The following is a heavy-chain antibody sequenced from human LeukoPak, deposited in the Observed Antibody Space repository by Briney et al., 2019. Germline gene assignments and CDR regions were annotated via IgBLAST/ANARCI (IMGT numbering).Heavy chain of an antibody. CDR2: IYTSGST. Sequence: SETLSLTCTASGGSISSYYWSWIRQPPGKGLEWIGYIYTSGSTNYNPSLKSRVTISVDTSKNQFSLKLSSVTAAYTAVYYCARRARYCSSTSCSPPNYYYYYYMDVWGKGTTVTVSS. J-gene: IGHJ6*03. V-gene: IGHV4-4*09. D-gene: IGHD2-2*01. CDR1: GGSISSYY. CDR3: ARRARYCSSTSCSPPNYYYYYYMDV.